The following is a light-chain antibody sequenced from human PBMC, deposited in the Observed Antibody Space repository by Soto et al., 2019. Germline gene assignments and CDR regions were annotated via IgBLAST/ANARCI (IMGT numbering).Light chain of an antibody. V-gene: IGKV1-33*01. CDR2: DAS. J-gene: IGKJ5*01. CDR1: QDITNY. Sequence: IQITRSASSLTASVGYSFTTTGQASQDITNYLNWYQQKPGKAPKLLIYDASNLEPGVPSRFSGRGSGADFTFSISSLQPEDIATYYCQQYDDIPPTFGQGTRLEI. CDR3: QQYDDIPPT.